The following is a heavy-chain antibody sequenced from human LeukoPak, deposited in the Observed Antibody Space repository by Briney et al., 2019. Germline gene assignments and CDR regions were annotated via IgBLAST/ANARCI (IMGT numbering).Heavy chain of an antibody. Sequence: GGSLRLSCAASGFTFSSYSMNWVRQAPGKGLEWVSSISSSSSYIYYADSVKGRFTISRDSAKNSLYLQMNSLRAEDTAVYYCARDEYSSGWYFIDYWGQGTLVTVSS. J-gene: IGHJ4*02. D-gene: IGHD6-19*01. V-gene: IGHV3-21*01. CDR3: ARDEYSSGWYFIDY. CDR1: GFTFSSYS. CDR2: ISSSSSYI.